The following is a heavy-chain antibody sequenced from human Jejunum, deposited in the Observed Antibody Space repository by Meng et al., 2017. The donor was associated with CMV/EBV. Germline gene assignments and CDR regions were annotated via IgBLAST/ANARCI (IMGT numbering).Heavy chain of an antibody. CDR3: ATDDYGGNPAY. J-gene: IGHJ4*02. V-gene: IGHV3-48*03. Sequence: CAASGLTFSSYEMNWVRQAPGKGLEWVSYISSSDSIYYADSVKGRFTISRDNAKNSLYLQMNSLRAEDTALYYCATDDYGGNPAYWGQGTLVTVTS. CDR1: GLTFSSYE. D-gene: IGHD4-23*01. CDR2: ISSSDSI.